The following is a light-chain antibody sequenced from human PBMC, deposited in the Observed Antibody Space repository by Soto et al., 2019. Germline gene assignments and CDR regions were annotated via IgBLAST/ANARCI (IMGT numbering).Light chain of an antibody. CDR3: QSYDNGLSASV. V-gene: IGLV1-40*01. Sequence: QSVLTQPPSGSGAPGQRVTISCTGSSSNIGAGHVVHWYQQFPGRAPNLLIYGSTNRPSGVPDRFSGSKSGTSASLAITGLQAEDEADYYCQSYDNGLSASVFGGGTKVTVL. CDR1: SSNIGAGHV. J-gene: IGLJ2*01. CDR2: GST.